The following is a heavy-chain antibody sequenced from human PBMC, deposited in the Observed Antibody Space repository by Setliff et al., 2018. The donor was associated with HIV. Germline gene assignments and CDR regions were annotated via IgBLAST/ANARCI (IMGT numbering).Heavy chain of an antibody. J-gene: IGHJ4*02. CDR3: ARDASTGWRTMGSDY. D-gene: IGHD6-19*01. CDR1: GDTFSSYA. V-gene: IGHV1-69*10. CDR2: IIPVLGLS. Sequence: SVKVSCKASGDTFSSYAISWVRQAPGQGLEWMGGIIPVLGLSYYAQNFQGRVTITADESTSTAYMELRSLRSDDTAVYYCARDASTGWRTMGSDYWGQGTLVTVSS.